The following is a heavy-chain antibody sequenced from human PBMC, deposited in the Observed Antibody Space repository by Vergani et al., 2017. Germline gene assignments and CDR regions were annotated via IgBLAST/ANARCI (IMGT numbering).Heavy chain of an antibody. J-gene: IGHJ4*02. V-gene: IGHV5-10-1*03. Sequence: EVQLVQSGAEVKKPGESLRISCKGSGYSFTSYWISWVRQMPGKGLEWMGRIDPSDSYTNYSPSFQGHVTISSDKSIGTAYLQWTSLMSSDTAMYYCAVRLEMAAGGGFDYWGQGTLVTFSS. D-gene: IGHD5-24*01. CDR3: AVRLEMAAGGGFDY. CDR2: IDPSDSYT. CDR1: GYSFTSYW.